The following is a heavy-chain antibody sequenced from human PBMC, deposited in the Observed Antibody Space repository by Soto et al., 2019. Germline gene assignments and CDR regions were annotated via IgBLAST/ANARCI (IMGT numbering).Heavy chain of an antibody. Sequence: GGSLRLSCAASGFTFSSYAMSWVRQAPGKGLEWVSAISGSGGSTYYADSVKGRFTISRDNSKNTLYLQMNSLRAEDTAVYYCAKDLLKLEPYYYYYYMDVWGKGTTVTVSS. CDR2: ISGSGGST. CDR3: AKDLLKLEPYYYYYYMDV. D-gene: IGHD1-1*01. CDR1: GFTFSSYA. J-gene: IGHJ6*03. V-gene: IGHV3-23*01.